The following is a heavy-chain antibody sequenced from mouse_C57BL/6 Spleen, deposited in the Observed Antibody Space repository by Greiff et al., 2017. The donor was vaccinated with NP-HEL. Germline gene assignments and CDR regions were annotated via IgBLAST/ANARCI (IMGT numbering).Heavy chain of an antibody. CDR3: ARYDYDWYFDV. Sequence: EVQLQESGPGLVKPSQSLSLTCSVTGYSITSGYYWNWIRQFPGNKLEWMGYISYDGSNNYNPSLKNRISITLDTSKNQFFLKLNSVTTEDTATYYCARYDYDWYFDVWGTGTTVTVSS. CDR1: GYSITSGYY. V-gene: IGHV3-6*01. CDR2: ISYDGSN. D-gene: IGHD2-4*01. J-gene: IGHJ1*03.